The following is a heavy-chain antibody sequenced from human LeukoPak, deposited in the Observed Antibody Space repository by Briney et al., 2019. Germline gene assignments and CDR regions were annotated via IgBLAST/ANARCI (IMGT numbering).Heavy chain of an antibody. Sequence: GGSLRLSCAASGFTFSRYAMSWVRQAPGKGPEWVSAISSSGDSTFCANSVKGRFTISRDNSKNTLYMQMYSLRAEDTAVYYCARDTLDDYWGQGTLVTVSS. CDR3: ARDTLDDY. CDR1: GFTFSRYA. CDR2: ISSSGDST. V-gene: IGHV3-23*01. J-gene: IGHJ4*02.